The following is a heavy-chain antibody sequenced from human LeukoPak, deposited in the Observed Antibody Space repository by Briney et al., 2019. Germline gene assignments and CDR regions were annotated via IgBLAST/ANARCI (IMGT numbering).Heavy chain of an antibody. CDR2: ISSNGGIT. D-gene: IGHD3-10*01. CDR1: GFTFSSYA. V-gene: IGHV3-23*01. CDR3: AKGVGEGSFDI. J-gene: IGHJ3*02. Sequence: GGSLRLSCAASGFTFSSYAMSWVRQAPGKGLEWVSTISSNGGITYYADSVKGRFTVSRDNSQNTLYLQMNSLRAEDTAVYYCAKGVGEGSFDIWGQGTMVTVSS.